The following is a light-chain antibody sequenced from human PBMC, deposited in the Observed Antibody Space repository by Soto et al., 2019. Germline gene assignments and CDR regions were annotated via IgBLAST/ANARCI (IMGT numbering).Light chain of an antibody. CDR3: QQYNNWPPLT. Sequence: EIVMTQSAATLSVSPGDRATLSCRASQSVSSSVAWYQQIPGQAPRLLIYDASTRATGIQARFGGSGSGTEFTLTISSLQSEDFAVYYCQQYNNWPPLTSGGGTKVELK. J-gene: IGKJ4*01. V-gene: IGKV3-15*01. CDR1: QSVSSS. CDR2: DAS.